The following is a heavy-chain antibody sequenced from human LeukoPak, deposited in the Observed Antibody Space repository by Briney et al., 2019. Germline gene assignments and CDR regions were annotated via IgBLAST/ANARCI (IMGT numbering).Heavy chain of an antibody. CDR2: ISSSSSAK. J-gene: IGHJ3*02. CDR1: GFTFSSYS. D-gene: IGHD3-10*01. Sequence: GGSLRLSCAASGFTFSSYSMNWVRQAPGKGLEWVSYISSSSSAKYYEDSVKGRFTISRDNAKNSLYLQMDSLRAEDTAVYYCARYYLHGFDIWGQGTMVTVSS. CDR3: ARYYLHGFDI. V-gene: IGHV3-48*01.